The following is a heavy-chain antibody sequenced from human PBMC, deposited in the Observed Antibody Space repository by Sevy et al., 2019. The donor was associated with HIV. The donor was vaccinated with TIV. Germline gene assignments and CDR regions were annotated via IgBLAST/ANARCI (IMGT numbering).Heavy chain of an antibody. Sequence: ASVKVSCKASGYTFTGYYMHWVRQAPGQGLEWMGWINPNSGGTNDAQKFQGRVTMTRDTSISTAYMELSRLRSDDTAVYYCARGLSPVTRFDYWGQGTLVTVSS. CDR1: GYTFTGYY. J-gene: IGHJ4*02. V-gene: IGHV1-2*02. CDR2: INPNSGGT. D-gene: IGHD4-17*01. CDR3: ARGLSPVTRFDY.